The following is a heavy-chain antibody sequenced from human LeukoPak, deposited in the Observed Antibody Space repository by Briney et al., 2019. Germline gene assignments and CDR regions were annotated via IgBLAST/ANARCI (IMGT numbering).Heavy chain of an antibody. V-gene: IGHV3-33*06. CDR3: AKVQFNWGPIDY. Sequence: GGSLRLSCAAPGFTFRNYGMHWVRQTPGKGLEWVALIWYDGSNEYYADSVKGRFTISRDNSKNTLYLQMNSLRVEDTATYFCAKVQFNWGPIDYWGQGTPVIVSS. CDR2: IWYDGSNE. J-gene: IGHJ4*02. CDR1: GFTFRNYG. D-gene: IGHD7-27*01.